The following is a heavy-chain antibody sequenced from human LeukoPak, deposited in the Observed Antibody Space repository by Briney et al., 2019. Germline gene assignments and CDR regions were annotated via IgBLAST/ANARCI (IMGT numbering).Heavy chain of an antibody. CDR3: ASLRARYNWNYGLDP. Sequence: SETLSLTCAVYGGSFSGYYWSWIRQHPGKALEWIGYIYYSGSTYYNPSLKSRVTISVDTSKNQFSLKLSSVTAADTAVYYCASLRARYNWNYGLDPWGQGTLVTVSS. V-gene: IGHV4-31*11. CDR2: IYYSGST. CDR1: GGSFSGYY. J-gene: IGHJ5*02. D-gene: IGHD1-7*01.